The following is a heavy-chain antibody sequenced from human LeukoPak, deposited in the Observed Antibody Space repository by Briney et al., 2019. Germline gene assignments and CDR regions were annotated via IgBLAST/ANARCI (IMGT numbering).Heavy chain of an antibody. CDR2: IYPGDSDT. D-gene: IGHD6-6*01. J-gene: IGHJ4*02. V-gene: IGHV5-51*01. CDR3: ARHSGQYSSPSCPDY. Sequence: GESLKISCEGSGYTFTSYWIAWVRQMPGKGLEWMGIIYPGDSDTRYSPSSQGQVTISADKSISTAYLQWSSLKASDTAMYYCARHSGQYSSPSCPDYWGQGTLVTVSS. CDR1: GYTFTSYW.